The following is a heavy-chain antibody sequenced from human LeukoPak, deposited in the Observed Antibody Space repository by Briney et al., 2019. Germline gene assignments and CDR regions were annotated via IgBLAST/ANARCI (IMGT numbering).Heavy chain of an antibody. CDR1: GGSIRNSDYY. V-gene: IGHV4-39*07. J-gene: IGHJ4*02. D-gene: IGHD3-22*01. Sequence: SETLSLTCTVSGGSIRNSDYYWGWIRQPPGKGLEWIGNIYYSGSTFYNPSLESRVTISVDTSKNQFSLKLSSVTAADTAVYYCARTYYYDSSGPYYWGQGTLVTVSS. CDR3: ARTYYYDSSGPYY. CDR2: IYYSGST.